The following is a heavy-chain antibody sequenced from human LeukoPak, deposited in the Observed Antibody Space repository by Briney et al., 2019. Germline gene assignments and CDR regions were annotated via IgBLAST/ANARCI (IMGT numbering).Heavy chain of an antibody. J-gene: IGHJ4*02. D-gene: IGHD2-2*01. CDR1: GFTVXXXX. V-gene: IGHV3-66*01. CDR2: IYXGXAT. CDR3: ARDGPDSLYFDY. Sequence: GGSLRLXXXXSGFTVXXXXXXXVRQAXGXXXXXVSVIYXGXATXYAXXXXXXXTXXRDXSKNTLFLQMNSLRXXDTAVYFCARDGPDSLYFDYWGQGTLVTASP.